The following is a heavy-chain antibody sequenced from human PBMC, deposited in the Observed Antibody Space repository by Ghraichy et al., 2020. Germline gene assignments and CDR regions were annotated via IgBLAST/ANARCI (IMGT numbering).Heavy chain of an antibody. CDR1: GFTFSSYA. D-gene: IGHD4-23*01. CDR2: ISGSGGST. V-gene: IGHV3-23*01. CDR3: AKGDEVVTAPFDY. J-gene: IGHJ4*02. Sequence: LSLTCAASGFTFSSYAMSWVRQAPGKGLEWVSAISGSGGSTYYADSVKGRFTISRDNSKNTLYLQMNSLRAEDTAVYYCAKGDEVVTAPFDYWGQGTLVTVSS.